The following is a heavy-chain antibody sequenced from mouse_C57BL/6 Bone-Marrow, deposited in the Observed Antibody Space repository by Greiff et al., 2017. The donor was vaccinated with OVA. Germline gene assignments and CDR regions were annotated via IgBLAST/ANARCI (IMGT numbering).Heavy chain of an antibody. V-gene: IGHV1-81*01. CDR1: GYTFTSYG. D-gene: IGHD2-4*01. CDR3: ARLGDYDRYYAMDY. J-gene: IGHJ4*01. Sequence: QVQLQQSGAELARPGASVKLSCKASGYTFTSYGISWVKQSTGQGLEWIGEIYPRSGNTYYNEKFKGKATLTADKSSSTAYMELRSLTSEDSAVYFCARLGDYDRYYAMDYWGQGTSVTVSS. CDR2: IYPRSGNT.